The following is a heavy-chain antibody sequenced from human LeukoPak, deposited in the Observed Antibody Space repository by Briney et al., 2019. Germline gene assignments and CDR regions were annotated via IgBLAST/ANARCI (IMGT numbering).Heavy chain of an antibody. Sequence: GGSLRLSCAASGFTFSSYNMNWVRQAPGKGLEWVSSISSSSSYIYYADSVKGRFTISRDNAKNSLYLQMNSLRAEDTAVYYCARDPREGGSPRLTDYWGQGTLVTVSS. CDR3: ARDPREGGSPRLTDY. J-gene: IGHJ4*02. CDR2: ISSSSSYI. D-gene: IGHD1-26*01. CDR1: GFTFSSYN. V-gene: IGHV3-21*01.